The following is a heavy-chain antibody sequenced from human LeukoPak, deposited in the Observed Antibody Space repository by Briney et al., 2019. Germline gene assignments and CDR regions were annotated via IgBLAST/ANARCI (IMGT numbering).Heavy chain of an antibody. CDR1: GYSISSGYY. CDR2: IYHSGST. V-gene: IGHV4-38-2*02. Sequence: SETLSLTCVVSGYSISSGYYWGWIRQPPGKGLEWIGSIYHSGSTYYNPSLKSRVTISVDTSKNQFSLKLSSVTAADTAVYYCARDYDSSGYCLDYWGQGTLVTVSS. CDR3: ARDYDSSGYCLDY. J-gene: IGHJ4*02. D-gene: IGHD3-22*01.